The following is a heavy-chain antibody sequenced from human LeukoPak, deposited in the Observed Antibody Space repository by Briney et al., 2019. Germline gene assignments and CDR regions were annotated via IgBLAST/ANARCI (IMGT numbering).Heavy chain of an antibody. V-gene: IGHV4-39*07. Sequence: PSETLPLTCTVSGGSISSSSYYWGWIRQPPGKGLEWIGSIYYSVSTYYNPSLKSRVTISVDTSKNQFSLKLSSVTAADTAVYYCARVPTVTFFDYWGQGTLVTVSS. CDR1: GGSISSSSYY. J-gene: IGHJ4*02. CDR3: ARVPTVTFFDY. D-gene: IGHD4-17*01. CDR2: IYYSVST.